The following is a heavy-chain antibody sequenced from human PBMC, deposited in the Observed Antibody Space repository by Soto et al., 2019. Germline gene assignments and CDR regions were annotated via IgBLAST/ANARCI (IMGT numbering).Heavy chain of an antibody. V-gene: IGHV3-53*01. J-gene: IGHJ3*01. D-gene: IGHD2-15*01. CDR1: GLTVSGKKY. CDR2: FYDLDGT. CDR3: ATWRLKDHAYDV. Sequence: GGSLRLSCAVSGLTVSGKKYVAWVRQAPGKGLEWVSGFYDLDGTYYADSLKGRFTTSGDSSRTIVYLQMNGLRPEDTAVDYCATWRLKDHAYDVYGQGTTVTVSS.